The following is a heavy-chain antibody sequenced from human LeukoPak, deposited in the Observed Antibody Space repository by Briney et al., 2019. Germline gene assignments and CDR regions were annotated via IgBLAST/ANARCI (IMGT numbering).Heavy chain of an antibody. CDR1: GLNFIDAW. Sequence: GGSLRLSCVASGLNFIDAWMSWVRQAPGKGLEWVGRIKSRGGGGTVDYAAPVKDRFTISRDDSKNTVYLQMNSLKTEDTAVYYCAWVGRAMITNEYYYFMAVWGKGTTVTVSS. CDR3: AWVGRAMITNEYYYFMAV. J-gene: IGHJ6*03. D-gene: IGHD3-16*01. CDR2: IKSRGGGGTV. V-gene: IGHV3-15*01.